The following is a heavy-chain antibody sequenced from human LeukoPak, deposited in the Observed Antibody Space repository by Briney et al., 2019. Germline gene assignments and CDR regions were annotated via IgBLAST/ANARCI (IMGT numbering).Heavy chain of an antibody. CDR3: ARVRREGTTDFWYPDL. Sequence: SETLSLTCTVSGYSISSGYYWGWIRQPPGKGLEWIGSIYHSGSTYYNPSLKSRVAISVDTSKNQFSLKLSSVTAADTAVYYCARVRREGTTDFWYPDLWGRGPLVTVSS. CDR2: IYHSGST. CDR1: GYSISSGYY. D-gene: IGHD1-1*01. V-gene: IGHV4-38-2*02. J-gene: IGHJ2*01.